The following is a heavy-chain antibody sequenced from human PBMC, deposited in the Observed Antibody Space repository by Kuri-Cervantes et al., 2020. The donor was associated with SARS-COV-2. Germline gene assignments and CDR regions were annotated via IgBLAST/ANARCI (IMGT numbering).Heavy chain of an antibody. Sequence: SVKVSCKASGSTFSSYTISWVRQAPGQGLEWMGGIIPIFGTANYAQKFQGRVTITADKSTSTAYMELSSLRSEDTAVYYCAWGSDYDYVWGSYLSAFDYWGQGTLVTVSS. D-gene: IGHD3-16*02. V-gene: IGHV1-69*06. J-gene: IGHJ4*02. CDR1: GSTFSSYT. CDR3: AWGSDYDYVWGSYLSAFDY. CDR2: IIPIFGTA.